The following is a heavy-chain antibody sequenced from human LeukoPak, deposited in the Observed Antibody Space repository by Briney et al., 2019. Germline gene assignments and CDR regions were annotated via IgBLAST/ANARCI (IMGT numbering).Heavy chain of an antibody. D-gene: IGHD3-10*01. J-gene: IGHJ6*03. V-gene: IGHV1-69*05. CDR3: ARERGSGDSYYYYYMDV. CDR1: GGTFSSYA. Sequence: SVKVSCKASGGTFSSYAISWVRQAPGQGLEWMGRIIPIFGTANYAQKFQGRVTITTDESTSTACMELSSLRSEDTAVYYCARERGSGDSYYYYYMDVLGKGTTVTVSS. CDR2: IIPIFGTA.